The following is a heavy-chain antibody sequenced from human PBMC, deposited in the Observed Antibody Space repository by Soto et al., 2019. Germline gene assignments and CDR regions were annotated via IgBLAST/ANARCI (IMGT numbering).Heavy chain of an antibody. J-gene: IGHJ6*03. CDR3: ARGQEVPINVPADYFWRLGRYYYMDC. CDR2: IYYSGST. V-gene: IGHV4-59*01. CDR1: GGSISSYY. Sequence: PSETLSLTCTVSGGSISSYYWSWIRQPPGKGLEWIGYIYYSGSTNYNPSLKSRVTISVDTSKNQFSLKLSSVTAADTAVYYCARGQEVPINVPADYFWRLGRYYYMDCWGKGTPVTVSS. D-gene: IGHD3-3*01.